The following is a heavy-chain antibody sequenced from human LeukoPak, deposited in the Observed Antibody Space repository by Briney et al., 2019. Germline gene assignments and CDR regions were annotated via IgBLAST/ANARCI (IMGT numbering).Heavy chain of an antibody. CDR1: GFTFTTYW. J-gene: IGHJ4*02. CDR3: AREGDGSSWYDY. V-gene: IGHV3-74*01. CDR2: INSDGSIT. Sequence: GGSLRLSCAASGFTFTTYWMHWVRQAPGKGLVWVSHINSDGSITSYADSVKGRFTISRDNAKNSLYLQMNSLRAEDTAVYYCAREGDGSSWYDYWGQGTLVTVSS. D-gene: IGHD6-13*01.